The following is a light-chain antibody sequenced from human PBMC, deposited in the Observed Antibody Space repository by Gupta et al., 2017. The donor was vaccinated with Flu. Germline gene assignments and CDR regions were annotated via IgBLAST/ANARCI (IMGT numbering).Light chain of an antibody. J-gene: IGKJ2*02. V-gene: IGKV3-20*01. CDR3: QHYDSTVPCT. CDR2: GAS. Sequence: TLSLSPGERATLACRASQSVSSSYLAWYQQKTGEDPRILIYGASSRATGSPERFIGSGSGTDYTLIISSLEPEDCAVYYWQHYDSTVPCTFGQGTXVEIK. CDR1: QSVSSSY.